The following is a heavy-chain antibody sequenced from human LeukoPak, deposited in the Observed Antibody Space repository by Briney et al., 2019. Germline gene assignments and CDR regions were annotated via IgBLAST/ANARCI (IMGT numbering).Heavy chain of an antibody. D-gene: IGHD3-10*01. J-gene: IGHJ6*02. Sequence: GGSLRLSCAASGFTFSSYSMNWVRQAPGKGLEWVSSISSSSSYIYYADSVKGRFTISRDNAKNSLYLQMNSLKAEDTAVYYCARDANPPLWFGEFPDASYYYYYGMDVWGQGTRVTVSS. CDR1: GFTFSSYS. CDR3: ARDANPPLWFGEFPDASYYYYYGMDV. V-gene: IGHV3-21*01. CDR2: ISSSSSYI.